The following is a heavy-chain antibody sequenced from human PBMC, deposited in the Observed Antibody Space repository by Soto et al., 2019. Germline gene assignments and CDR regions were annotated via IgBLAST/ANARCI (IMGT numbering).Heavy chain of an antibody. D-gene: IGHD2-2*01. CDR2: MNPNSGNT. V-gene: IGHV1-8*01. Sequence: ASVKVSCKASGYTFTSYDINWVRQATGQGLEWMGWMNPNSGNTGYAQKFQGRVTMTRNTSISTAYMELSSLRSEDTAVYYCARVPPGYCSSTSCWGWFDPWGQGTLVTVSS. CDR1: GYTFTSYD. CDR3: ARVPPGYCSSTSCWGWFDP. J-gene: IGHJ5*02.